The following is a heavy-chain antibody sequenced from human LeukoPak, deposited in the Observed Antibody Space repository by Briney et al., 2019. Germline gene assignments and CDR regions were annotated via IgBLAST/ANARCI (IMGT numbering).Heavy chain of an antibody. J-gene: IGHJ4*02. D-gene: IGHD6-19*01. CDR3: ARHKAGNGWDLDY. V-gene: IGHV5-51*01. Sequence: GESLKISCKGSGYTFTSYWIGWVRQMPGKGLESMGFIYPGDSDTRYSPSFEGQVTISADKSISTAYLQWNSLKASDTAMYYCARHKAGNGWDLDYWGQGTLVTVSS. CDR2: IYPGDSDT. CDR1: GYTFTSYW.